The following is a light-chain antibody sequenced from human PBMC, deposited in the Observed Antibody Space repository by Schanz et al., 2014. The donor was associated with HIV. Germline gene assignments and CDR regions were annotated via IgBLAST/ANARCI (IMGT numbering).Light chain of an antibody. V-gene: IGKV1-5*03. CDR1: QYISSW. CDR2: RAS. CDR3: LQYDSDSWT. Sequence: DIQMTQSPSTLSASVGDRVTITCRASQYISSWLAWYQQKPGKAPKLLIYRASDLEIGVPSRFSGGGAGTEFTLTINSLQPDDFATYFCLQYDSDSWTFGQGTKLDIQ. J-gene: IGKJ2*02.